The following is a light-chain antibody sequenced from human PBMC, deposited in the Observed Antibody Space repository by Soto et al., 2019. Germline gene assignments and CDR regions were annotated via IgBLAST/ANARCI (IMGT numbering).Light chain of an antibody. CDR1: QSVSSD. J-gene: IGKJ4*01. V-gene: IGKV3-20*01. CDR2: AAS. CDR3: QQYDSSPLT. Sequence: EIVMTQSPATLSVSPGERATLSCRASQSVSSDLAWYHQKPGQAPRLLIYAASGRATGVPDRFSGSGSGTDFTLSISRLEPEDFAVYYCQQYDSSPLTFGGGTKV.